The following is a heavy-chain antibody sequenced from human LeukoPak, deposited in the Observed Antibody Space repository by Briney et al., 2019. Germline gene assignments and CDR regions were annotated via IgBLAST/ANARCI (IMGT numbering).Heavy chain of an antibody. CDR3: ARDFSGSRTDDAFDI. J-gene: IGHJ3*02. Sequence: SETLSLTCTVSGGSISSYYWSWIRQPPGKGLEWIGYIYYSGSANYNPSLKSRVTISVDTSKNQFSLKLSSVTAADTAVYYCARDFSGSRTDDAFDIRGQGTMVTVSS. V-gene: IGHV4-59*01. CDR2: IYYSGSA. D-gene: IGHD1-26*01. CDR1: GGSISSYY.